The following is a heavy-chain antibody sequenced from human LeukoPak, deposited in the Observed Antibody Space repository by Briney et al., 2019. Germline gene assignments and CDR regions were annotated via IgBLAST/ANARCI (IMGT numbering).Heavy chain of an antibody. CDR2: ISGSGGST. J-gene: IGHJ4*02. CDR3: AKDLGEQWLVRAFDY. D-gene: IGHD6-19*01. Sequence: PGGSLRLSCAASGFTFSSYAMSWVRQAPGKGLEWVSGISGSGGSTYYADSVKGRFTISRDNSKNTLYLQMNSLRAEDTAVYYCAKDLGEQWLVRAFDYWGQGTLVTVSS. CDR1: GFTFSSYA. V-gene: IGHV3-23*01.